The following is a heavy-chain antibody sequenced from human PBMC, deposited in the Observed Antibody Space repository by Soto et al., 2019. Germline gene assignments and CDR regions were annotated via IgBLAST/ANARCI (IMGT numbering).Heavy chain of an antibody. J-gene: IGHJ4*02. V-gene: IGHV4-59*01. CDR2: IYYSGST. CDR1: GGSISSYY. D-gene: IGHD2-15*01. CDR3: AREGCSGGSCYYEY. Sequence: SETLSLTCTVSGGSISSYYWSLIRQPPGKGLEWIGYIYYSGSTNYNPSLKSRVTISVDTSKNQFSLKLSSVTAADTAVYYCAREGCSGGSCYYEYSGQGTLITVSS.